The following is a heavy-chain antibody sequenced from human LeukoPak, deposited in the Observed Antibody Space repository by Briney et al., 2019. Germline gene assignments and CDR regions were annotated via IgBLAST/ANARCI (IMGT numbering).Heavy chain of an antibody. D-gene: IGHD6-13*01. CDR2: INHSGST. J-gene: IGHJ4*02. V-gene: IGHV4-34*01. Sequence: SETLSLTCAVYGGSFSGYYWSWIRQPPGKGLEWIGEINHSGSTNYNPSLKSRVTISVDTPKNQFSLKLSSVTAADTAVYYCARAEGYSSSWGQGTLVTVSS. CDR1: GGSFSGYY. CDR3: ARAEGYSSS.